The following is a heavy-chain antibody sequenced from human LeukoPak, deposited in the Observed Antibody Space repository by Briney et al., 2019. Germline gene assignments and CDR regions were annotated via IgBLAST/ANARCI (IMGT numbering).Heavy chain of an antibody. V-gene: IGHV1-2*02. CDR2: INPNSGGT. CDR1: GYTFTGYY. D-gene: IGHD4-11*01. J-gene: IGHJ4*02. Sequence: ASAKVSCKASGYTFTGYYMHWVRQAPGQGLEWMGWINPNSGGTNYAQKFQGRVTMTRDTSISTAYMELSRLRSDDTAVYYCARDTYSKGAFDYWGQGTLVTVSS. CDR3: ARDTYSKGAFDY.